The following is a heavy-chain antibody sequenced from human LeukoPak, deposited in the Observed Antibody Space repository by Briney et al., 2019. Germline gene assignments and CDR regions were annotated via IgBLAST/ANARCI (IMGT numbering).Heavy chain of an antibody. CDR3: ARDWDAMNNCFDP. V-gene: IGHV1-18*01. J-gene: IGHJ5*02. D-gene: IGHD1-26*01. CDR1: GYTFTNYG. Sequence: ASVKVSCKASGYTFTNYGISWVRQAPGQGLEWMGWISTNSDIRTYAQTLKGRFTMTTDTATTTAYMELNNLTFDDTAAYYGARDWDAMNNCFDPWGQGTPVTVSS. CDR2: ISTNSDIR.